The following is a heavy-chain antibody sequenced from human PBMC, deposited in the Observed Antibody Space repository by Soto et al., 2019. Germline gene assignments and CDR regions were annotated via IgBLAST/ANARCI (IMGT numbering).Heavy chain of an antibody. CDR3: ARVPDTAIYYYYYMDV. D-gene: IGHD5-18*01. V-gene: IGHV1-18*01. J-gene: IGHJ6*03. CDR1: GYTFTSYG. CDR2: ISAYNGNT. Sequence: ASVKVSCKASGYTFTSYGISWVRQAPGQGLEWMGWISAYNGNTNYAQKLQGRVTMTTDTSTSTAYMELRSLRSDDTAVYYCARVPDTAIYYYYYMDVWGKGTTVTVSS.